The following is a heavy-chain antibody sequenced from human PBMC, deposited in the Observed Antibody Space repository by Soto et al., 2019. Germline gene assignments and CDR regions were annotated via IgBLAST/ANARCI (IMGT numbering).Heavy chain of an antibody. V-gene: IGHV3-11*04. J-gene: IGHJ6*02. CDR2: ISSSGSTI. D-gene: IGHD6-13*01. Sequence: GGSLRLSCAASGFTISDYYMSWIRKDPGKGLEWVSYISSSGSTIYYADSVKGRFTISRDNAKNTLYLQMNSLRAEDTAVYYCAKDGLAAAGFGMDVWGQGTTVTV. CDR1: GFTISDYY. CDR3: AKDGLAAAGFGMDV.